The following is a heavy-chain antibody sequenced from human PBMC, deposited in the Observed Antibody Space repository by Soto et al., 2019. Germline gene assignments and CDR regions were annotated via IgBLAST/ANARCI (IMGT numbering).Heavy chain of an antibody. D-gene: IGHD3-10*01. CDR3: ARAMVRGKNYYGMDV. V-gene: IGHV5-51*03. CDR1: GYSFTSYW. Sequence: EVQLVQSGAEVKKPGESLKISCKGSGYSFTSYWIGGVRQMPGKGLECMGIIYPGDSDTRYSPSFQGQVTISADKSISTAYLQWSSLKASDTAMYYCARAMVRGKNYYGMDVWGQGTTVTVSS. J-gene: IGHJ6*02. CDR2: IYPGDSDT.